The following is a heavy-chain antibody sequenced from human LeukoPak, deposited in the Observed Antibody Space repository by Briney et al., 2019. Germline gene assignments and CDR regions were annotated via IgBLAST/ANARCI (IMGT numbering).Heavy chain of an antibody. CDR1: GFTFSTYA. CDR3: ARDFSSGRAY. Sequence: PGGSLRLSCAASGFTFSTYAMNWVRRALGKGLEWVSSISGSSDFISYADSVKGRFTISRDNAKNSLYLQMNSLRPEDTAVYYCARDFSSGRAYWGQGTLVTVSS. CDR2: ISGSSDFI. J-gene: IGHJ4*02. V-gene: IGHV3-21*01. D-gene: IGHD3-10*01.